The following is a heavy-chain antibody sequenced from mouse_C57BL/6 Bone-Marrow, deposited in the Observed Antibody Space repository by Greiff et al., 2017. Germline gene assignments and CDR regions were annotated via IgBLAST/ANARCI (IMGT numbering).Heavy chain of an antibody. CDR2: IYPSDSET. J-gene: IGHJ2*01. CDR1: GYTFTSYW. CDR3: ARPLTTVVAPFGY. Sequence: QVQLQQPGAELVRPGSSVKLSCKASGYTFTSYWMHWVEQRPIQGLEWIGNIYPSDSETHYNQKFKDKATLTVDKSSSTAYMQLSSLTSEDSAVYYCARPLTTVVAPFGYWGQGTTLTVSS. D-gene: IGHD1-1*01. V-gene: IGHV1-52*01.